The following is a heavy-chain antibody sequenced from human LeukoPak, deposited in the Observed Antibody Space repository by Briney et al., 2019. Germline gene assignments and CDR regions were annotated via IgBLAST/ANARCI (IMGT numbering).Heavy chain of an antibody. J-gene: IGHJ3*02. CDR1: GGSISSYY. CDR3: ARRHDDAFDI. V-gene: IGHV4-59*08. Sequence: SETLSVTCTVSGGSISSYYWSWIRQPPGKGLEWIGYIYYSGSTNYNPSLKSRVTISVDTSKNQFSLKLSSVTAADTAVYYCARRHDDAFDIWGQGTMVTVSS. CDR2: IYYSGST.